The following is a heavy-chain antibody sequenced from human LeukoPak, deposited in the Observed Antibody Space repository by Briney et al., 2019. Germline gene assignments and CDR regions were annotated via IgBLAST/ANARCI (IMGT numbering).Heavy chain of an antibody. V-gene: IGHV4-34*01. CDR2: INHSGST. CDR1: GGSFSGYY. Sequence: PSETLSLTCAVYGGSFSGYYWSWIRQPPGKGLDWIGEINHSGSTNYNPSLKSRVTISVDTSKNQFSLKLSSVTAADTAVYYCARGHRRDYVWGSYRFDYWGQGTLVTVSS. D-gene: IGHD3-16*02. J-gene: IGHJ4*02. CDR3: ARGHRRDYVWGSYRFDY.